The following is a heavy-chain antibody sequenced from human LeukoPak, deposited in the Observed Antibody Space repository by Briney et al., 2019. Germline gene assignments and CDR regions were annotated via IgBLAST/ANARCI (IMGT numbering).Heavy chain of an antibody. V-gene: IGHV1-69*13. Sequence: GASVKVSCKASGGTFSSYAISWVRQAPGQGLEWMGGIIPIFGTANYAQKFQGRVTITADESTSTAYMELSSLRSEDTAVYYCARECSSTSCYAESFDYWGQGTLVTVSS. J-gene: IGHJ4*02. CDR1: GGTFSSYA. CDR2: IIPIFGTA. D-gene: IGHD2-2*01. CDR3: ARECSSTSCYAESFDY.